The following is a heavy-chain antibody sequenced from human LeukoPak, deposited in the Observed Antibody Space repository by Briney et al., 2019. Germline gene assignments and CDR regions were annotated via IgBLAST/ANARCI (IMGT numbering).Heavy chain of an antibody. CDR3: ARGLYYSGSGRTFDS. J-gene: IGHJ4*02. CDR2: IYYSGST. CDR1: GGSISSYY. D-gene: IGHD3-10*01. V-gene: IGHV4-59*12. Sequence: PSETLSLTCTVSGGSISSYYWSWIRQPPGKGLEWIGYIYYSGSTNYNPSLKSRVTISIDTSNNHFFLKLSSVTAADTAMYFCARGLYYSGSGRTFDSWGQGTLVTVSS.